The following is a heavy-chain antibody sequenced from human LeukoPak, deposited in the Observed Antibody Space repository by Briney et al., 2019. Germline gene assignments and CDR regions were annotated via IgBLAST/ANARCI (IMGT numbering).Heavy chain of an antibody. D-gene: IGHD1-26*01. V-gene: IGHV5-51*01. CDR2: IYPRDSDT. CDR3: ARLSVSGSDFWSFDS. Sequence: GESLKISCKSSRYSFTTYWIGWVRQMPGKGLEWMGIIYPRDSDTRYSPSFQGLVTISADKSIRTAYLQWSSLKASDTAMYDCARLSVSGSDFWSFDSWGQGTLVTVSS. CDR1: RYSFTTYW. J-gene: IGHJ4*02.